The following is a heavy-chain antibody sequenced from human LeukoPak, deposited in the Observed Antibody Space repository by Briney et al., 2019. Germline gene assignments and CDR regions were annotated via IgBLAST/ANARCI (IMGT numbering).Heavy chain of an antibody. CDR1: GYTFTSYD. V-gene: IGHV1-8*01. J-gene: IGHJ5*02. D-gene: IGHD4-11*01. Sequence: GASVKVSCKACGYTFTSYDMNWVRQASGQGREWMGWMNPKKGNTGYAQKFQGRVTMTRNNSTSTAYMELRSMRSEGTAVYYCARGVTVTMESWGQGTLVSVSS. CDR2: MNPKKGNT. CDR3: ARGVTVTMES.